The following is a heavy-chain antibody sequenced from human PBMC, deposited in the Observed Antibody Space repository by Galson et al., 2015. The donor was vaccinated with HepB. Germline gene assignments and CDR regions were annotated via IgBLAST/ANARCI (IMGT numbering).Heavy chain of an antibody. Sequence: SVKVSCKASGFTFTSSAVQWVRQARGQRLEWIGWIVVGSGNTNYAQKFRGRVALTRDTSTSTVYMELSSLRSEDTAVYYCARRASSMAKTFDYWGQGTLLTVSS. V-gene: IGHV1-58*01. CDR3: ARRASSMAKTFDY. D-gene: IGHD5-24*01. J-gene: IGHJ4*02. CDR1: GFTFTSSA. CDR2: IVVGSGNT.